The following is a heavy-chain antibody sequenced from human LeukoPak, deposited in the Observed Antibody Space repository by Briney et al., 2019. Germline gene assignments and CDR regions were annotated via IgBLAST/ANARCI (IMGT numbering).Heavy chain of an antibody. Sequence: RGASVKVSCKASGYTFTSYGISWVRQAPGQGLEWMGWISAYNGNTNYAQKLQGRVTMTTDTSTSTAYMELRSLRSDDTAVYYCARSETRDPGVTHLYYFDYWGQGTLVTVSS. D-gene: IGHD4-23*01. V-gene: IGHV1-18*01. CDR1: GYTFTSYG. CDR3: ARSETRDPGVTHLYYFDY. CDR2: ISAYNGNT. J-gene: IGHJ4*02.